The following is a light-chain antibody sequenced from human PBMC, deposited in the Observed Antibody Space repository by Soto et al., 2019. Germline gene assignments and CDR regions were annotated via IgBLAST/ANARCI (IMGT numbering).Light chain of an antibody. Sequence: EIVMTQSPATLSVSPGERATLSCRASQSVYSSLAWYQQKPGQAPRLLIYGASTRATGIPARFSGSGSGTDFTLTINRVAPEDFAVYYCQQYVSLPITFGQGTRLEIK. CDR2: GAS. V-gene: IGKV3-15*01. CDR1: QSVYSS. CDR3: QQYVSLPIT. J-gene: IGKJ5*01.